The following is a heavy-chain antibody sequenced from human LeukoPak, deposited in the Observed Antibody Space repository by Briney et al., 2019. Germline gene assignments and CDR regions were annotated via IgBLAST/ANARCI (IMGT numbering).Heavy chain of an antibody. CDR2: ISGSGGST. V-gene: IGHV3-23*01. D-gene: IGHD4-17*01. Sequence: GGSLRLSGAASGFTFATYAMTWVRQAPGKGLEWVSAISGSGGSTYYADSVKGRFTISRDNSKNTLYLQMNSLRAEDTAVYYCAKDLRTVTTTGSDYWGQGTLVTVSP. CDR3: AKDLRTVTTTGSDY. J-gene: IGHJ4*02. CDR1: GFTFATYA.